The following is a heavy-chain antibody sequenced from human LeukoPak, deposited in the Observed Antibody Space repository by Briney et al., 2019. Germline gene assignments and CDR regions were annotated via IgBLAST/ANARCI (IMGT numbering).Heavy chain of an antibody. D-gene: IGHD5-12*01. J-gene: IGHJ4*02. CDR1: GLTVSSNY. CDR2: IYSGGST. CDR3: ARADVATIPYFDY. Sequence: GGSLRLSCAASGLTVSSNYMSWVRQAPGKGLEWVSLIYSGGSTYYADSVRGRFTIPRDDSKNTLLLQMNSLRAEDTAVYYCARADVATIPYFDYWGQGTLVTVSS. V-gene: IGHV3-66*01.